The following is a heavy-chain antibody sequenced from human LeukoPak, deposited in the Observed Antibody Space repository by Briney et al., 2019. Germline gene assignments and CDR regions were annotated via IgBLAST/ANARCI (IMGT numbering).Heavy chain of an antibody. CDR2: IYRSGAT. CDR1: GDSFSSNNY. CDR3: ARNAGYSDLNY. J-gene: IGHJ4*02. V-gene: IGHV4-4*02. D-gene: IGHD3-22*01. Sequence: PSETLSLTCAVSGDSFSSNNYWTWVRQPPGKGLEWIGEIYRSGATNYNPSLKSRVTVSLDKSKNQFSLRLNSVTAADTAIYYCARNAGYSDLNYWGQEVLVTVSS.